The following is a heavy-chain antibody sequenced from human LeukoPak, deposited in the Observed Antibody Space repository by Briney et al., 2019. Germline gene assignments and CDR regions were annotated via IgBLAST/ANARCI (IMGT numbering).Heavy chain of an antibody. CDR2: IYYSGST. J-gene: IGHJ5*02. Sequence: SQTLSLTCTVSGGSISSGDYYWSWIRQPPGKGLEWIGCIYYSGSTYYNPSLKSRVTISVDTSKNQFSLKLSSVTAADTAVYYCGRDFPAERRPSSHWFDPWGQGTLVTVSS. CDR3: GRDFPAERRPSSHWFDP. V-gene: IGHV4-30-4*08. CDR1: GGSISSGDYY. D-gene: IGHD6-25*01.